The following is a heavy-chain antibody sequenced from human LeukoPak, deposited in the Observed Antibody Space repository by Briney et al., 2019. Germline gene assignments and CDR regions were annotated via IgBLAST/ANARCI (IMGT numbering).Heavy chain of an antibody. CDR3: ARDGNSYGPDFDY. V-gene: IGHV4-4*07. CDR2: ININEGP. CDR1: GGAISSYH. J-gene: IGHJ4*02. D-gene: IGHD5-18*01. Sequence: SETLSLTCTVSGGAISSYHWSWIRQPAGKGLEWIGHININEGPKYNPSLRSRVTMSADTSRNQYSLKLSSVTAADTAVYYCARDGNSYGPDFDYWGQGTLVTVSS.